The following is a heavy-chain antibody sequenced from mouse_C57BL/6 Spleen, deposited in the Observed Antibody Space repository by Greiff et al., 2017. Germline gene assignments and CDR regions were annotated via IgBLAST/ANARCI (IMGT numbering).Heavy chain of an antibody. CDR3: SDSSGTRAMDY. J-gene: IGHJ4*01. CDR1: GFNIKDYY. CDR2: IDPEDGDT. Sequence: VQLQQSGAELVRPGASVKLSCTASGFNIKDYYMHWVKPRPEQGLEWIGRIDPEDGDTEYAPKFQGKATMTADTSSNTAYLQLSSLTSEDTAVYYCSDSSGTRAMDYWGQGTSVTVSS. V-gene: IGHV14-1*01. D-gene: IGHD3-2*02.